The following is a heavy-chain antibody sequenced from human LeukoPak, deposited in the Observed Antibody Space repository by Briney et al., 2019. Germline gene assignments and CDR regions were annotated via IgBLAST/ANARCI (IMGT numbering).Heavy chain of an antibody. V-gene: IGHV1-8*01. J-gene: IGHJ6*02. CDR2: MNPNSGNT. CDR3: ASRSAGYYGSGSYYNSFDYGIDV. Sequence: ASVRVSCKASGYTFTSYDINWVRQATGQGLEWMGWMNPNSGNTGYAQKFQGRVTMTRNTSISTAYMELSSLRSEDTAAYYCASRSAGYYGSGSYYNSFDYGIDVWGQGTTVTVYS. CDR1: GYTFTSYD. D-gene: IGHD3-10*01.